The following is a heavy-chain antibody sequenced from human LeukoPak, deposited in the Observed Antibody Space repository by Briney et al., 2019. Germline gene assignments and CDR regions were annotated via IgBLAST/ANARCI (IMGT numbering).Heavy chain of an antibody. J-gene: IGHJ6*04. CDR3: ARMTYDPHGVDV. CDR1: GASVSSYY. D-gene: IGHD5-12*01. Sequence: PSETLSLTCTVSGASVSSYYWSWFRQPPGKGLEWIGYIDNGGSTNYNPSLRSRVTISVDKSKNQFSLKLSSVTAADTAVYYCARMTYDPHGVDVWGKGTTVTVSS. CDR2: IDNGGST. V-gene: IGHV4-59*02.